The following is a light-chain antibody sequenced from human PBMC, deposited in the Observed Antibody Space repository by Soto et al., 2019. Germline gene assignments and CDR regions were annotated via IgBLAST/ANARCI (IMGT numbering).Light chain of an antibody. J-gene: IGKJ5*01. CDR2: DAS. Sequence: IQMTQSPSSLSASVGDRVTITCQASQNINHYLNWYQQKPGRAPKLLIYDASNLEAGVPSRFRGSGPGTDFTFTISRLQPEDIATYYCQQYENLPTFGQGTRLEI. CDR3: QQYENLPT. V-gene: IGKV1-33*01. CDR1: QNINHY.